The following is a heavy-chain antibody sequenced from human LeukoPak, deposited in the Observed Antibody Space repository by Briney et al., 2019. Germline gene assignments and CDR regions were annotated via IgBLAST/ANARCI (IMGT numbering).Heavy chain of an antibody. V-gene: IGHV1-8*01. D-gene: IGHD6-13*01. CDR2: MNPNSGNT. Sequence: GASVKVSCKASGYTFTSYDINWVQQATGQGLEWMGWMNPNSGNTGYAQKFQGRVTMTRNTSISTAYMELSSLRSEDTAVYYCARGNTYSSSWYAYYCYMDVWGKGTTVTVSS. CDR1: GYTFTSYD. CDR3: ARGNTYSSSWYAYYCYMDV. J-gene: IGHJ6*03.